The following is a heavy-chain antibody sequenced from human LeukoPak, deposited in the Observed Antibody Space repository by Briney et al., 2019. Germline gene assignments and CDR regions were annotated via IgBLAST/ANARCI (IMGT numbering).Heavy chain of an antibody. V-gene: IGHV4-38-2*01. CDR1: GYSISSGYY. CDR2: IYHSGST. J-gene: IGHJ4*02. D-gene: IGHD3-3*01. Sequence: SETPSLTCAVSGYSISSGYYWGWIRQPPGKGLEWMGTIYHSGSTYYYPSLKSRVTISVDTSKNQFSLKLSSVTAADTAVYYCARLVEELFGHYYFDYWGRGTLVTVSS. CDR3: ARLVEELFGHYYFDY.